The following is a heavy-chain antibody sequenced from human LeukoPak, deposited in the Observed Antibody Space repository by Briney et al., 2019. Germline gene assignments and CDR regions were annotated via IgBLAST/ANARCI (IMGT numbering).Heavy chain of an antibody. V-gene: IGHV4-30-2*01. CDR3: ARRRGTRGIVVVPERAFDI. D-gene: IGHD2-2*01. J-gene: IGHJ3*02. CDR2: IYHSGST. CDR1: GGSISSGGYY. Sequence: SQTLSLTCTVSGGSISSGGYYWSWIRQPPGKGLEWIGYIYHSGSTYYNPSLKSRVTISVDRSKNQFSLKLSSVTAADTAVYYCARRRGTRGIVVVPERAFDIWGQGTMVTVSS.